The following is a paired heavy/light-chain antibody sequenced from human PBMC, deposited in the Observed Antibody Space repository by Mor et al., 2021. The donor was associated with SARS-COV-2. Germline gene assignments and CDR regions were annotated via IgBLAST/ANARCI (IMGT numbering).Light chain of an antibody. CDR1: TGAVTSGHY. V-gene: IGLV7-46*01. Sequence: QAVVTQEPSLTVSPGGTVTLTCGSSTGAVTSGHYPYWFQQKPGQAPRTLIYDTSNKHSWTPARFSGSLLGGKAALTLSGAQPEDEAEYYCFLSYGGVWVFGGGTKLTVL. CDR3: FLSYGGVWV. J-gene: IGLJ3*02. CDR2: DTS.
Heavy chain of an antibody. CDR1: GYSFTKYW. J-gene: IGHJ3*02. D-gene: IGHD3-9*01. CDR2: IYPGDSDT. CDR3: ATSVRFDWLMGGNAFDI. V-gene: IGHV5-51*01. Sequence: EVQLVQSGAEVKKPGESLKISCKGSGYSFTKYWIGWVRQMPGKGLEWMGIIYPGDSDTRYSPSFQGQVTFSADKSISTAYLQWSSLRASDTAMYYCATSVRFDWLMGGNAFDIWGQGTMVTVSS.